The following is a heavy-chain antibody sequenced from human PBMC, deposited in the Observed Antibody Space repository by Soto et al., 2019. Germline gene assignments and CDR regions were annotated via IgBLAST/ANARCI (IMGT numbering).Heavy chain of an antibody. CDR2: ISAYNGNT. D-gene: IGHD3-3*01. CDR3: ARDYYLGVVIIIHY. V-gene: IGHV1-18*01. CDR1: GYTFTSYG. Sequence: GASVKVSCKASGYTFTSYGISWVRQAPGQGLEWMGWISAYNGNTNYAQKLQGRVTMTTDTSTSTAYMELRSLRSDDTAVYYCARDYYLGVVIIIHYWGQGTLVTVSS. J-gene: IGHJ4*02.